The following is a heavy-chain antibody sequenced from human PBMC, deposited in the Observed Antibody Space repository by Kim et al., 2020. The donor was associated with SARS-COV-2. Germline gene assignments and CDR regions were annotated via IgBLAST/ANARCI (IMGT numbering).Heavy chain of an antibody. V-gene: IGHV1-2*02. J-gene: IGHJ4*02. D-gene: IGHD3-3*01. CDR3: ARDKEGGVLRFLEWLSSFEY. CDR1: GYTFTDYY. Sequence: ASVKVSCKASGYTFTDYYMHWVPQAPGQGLEWMGWINPNSGATKHAQKFQGRVTMTRDTSINTAYMELSSLRSDDTAVYYCARDKEGGVLRFLEWLSSFEYCGQGTLVTVSS. CDR2: INPNSGAT.